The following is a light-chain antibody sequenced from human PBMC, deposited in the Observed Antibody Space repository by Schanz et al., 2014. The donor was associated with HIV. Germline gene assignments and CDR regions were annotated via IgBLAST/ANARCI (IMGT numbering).Light chain of an antibody. CDR2: LGS. V-gene: IGKV2-28*01. J-gene: IGKJ1*01. Sequence: DIVLTQSPLSQPVTPGEPASFSCRSSHNLLHSNGYNYLDWYVQKPGQSPQLLIFLGSHRASGVPDRFSGSGSGTDFTLKISRVEAEDVGVYYCTQCRQAPPTFGQGTKVDIK. CDR1: HNLLHSNGYNY. CDR3: TQCRQAPPT.